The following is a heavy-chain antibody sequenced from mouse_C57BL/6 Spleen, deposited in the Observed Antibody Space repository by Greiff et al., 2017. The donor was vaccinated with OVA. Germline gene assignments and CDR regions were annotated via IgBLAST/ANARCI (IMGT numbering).Heavy chain of an antibody. CDR2: INYDGSST. Sequence: EVKLMESEGGLVQPGSSMKLSCTASGFTFSDYYMAWVRQVPEKGLEWVANINYDGSSTYYLDSLKSRFIISRDNAKNILYLQMSSLKSEDTATYYCARGGLPWGFAYWGQGTLVTVSA. D-gene: IGHD3-3*01. CDR3: ARGGLPWGFAY. CDR1: GFTFSDYY. V-gene: IGHV5-16*01. J-gene: IGHJ3*01.